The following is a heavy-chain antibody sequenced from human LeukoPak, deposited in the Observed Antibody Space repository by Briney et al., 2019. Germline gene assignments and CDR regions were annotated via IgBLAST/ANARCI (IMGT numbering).Heavy chain of an antibody. CDR3: AREVFFQFDN. V-gene: IGHV3-7*03. Sequence: PGGSLRLSCAASGFTFRKYWMAWVRQAPGRGLEWVAPIAANGNDKDYEDALQGRFTISTDNTRNSLSLRIDSLRAEDTAQYYCAREVFFQFDNWGQGALVTVSS. CDR1: GFTFRKYW. J-gene: IGHJ4*02. CDR2: IAANGNDK.